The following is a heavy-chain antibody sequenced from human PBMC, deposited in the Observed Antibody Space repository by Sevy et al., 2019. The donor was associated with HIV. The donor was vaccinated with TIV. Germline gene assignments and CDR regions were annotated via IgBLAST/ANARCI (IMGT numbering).Heavy chain of an antibody. CDR2: IYPGDSDT. CDR3: ARQSDSSGLPVEYFQH. Sequence: GESLKISCKGSGYSFTSYWIGWVRQMPGKGLEWMGIIYPGDSDTRYSPSFQGQVTISADKSISTAHLQWSSLKASDTAMYYCARQSDSSGLPVEYFQHWGQGTLVTVSS. V-gene: IGHV5-51*01. D-gene: IGHD3-22*01. J-gene: IGHJ1*01. CDR1: GYSFTSYW.